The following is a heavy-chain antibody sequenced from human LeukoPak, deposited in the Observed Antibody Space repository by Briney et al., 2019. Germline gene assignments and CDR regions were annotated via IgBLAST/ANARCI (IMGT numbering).Heavy chain of an antibody. D-gene: IGHD5-24*01. CDR1: GFTFSSYA. CDR3: ARGGLQFIGY. V-gene: IGHV3-30-3*01. Sequence: GGSLRLSCAASGFTFSSYAMHWVRQAPGKGLEWVTVISYDGSNKYYADSVKGRFTISRDNSKNTLDLQMNSLRVEDTAVYYCARGGLQFIGYWGQGTLVTVSS. CDR2: ISYDGSNK. J-gene: IGHJ4*02.